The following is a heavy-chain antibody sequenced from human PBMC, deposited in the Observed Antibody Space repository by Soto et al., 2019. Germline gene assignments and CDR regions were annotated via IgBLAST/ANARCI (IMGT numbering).Heavy chain of an antibody. Sequence: EVQLVESGGGLVQPGRSLRLSCAASGFTFDDYAMHWVRQAPGKGLEWVSGISWNSGSIGYADSVKGRFTISRDNAKNPLYLQMNSWRAETTALYYWAKDMFHTWNDQNFDYGAREPWSPSPQ. V-gene: IGHV3-9*01. CDR2: ISWNSGSI. CDR3: AKDMFHTWNDQNFDY. CDR1: GFTFDDYA. D-gene: IGHD1-20*01. J-gene: IGHJ4*02.